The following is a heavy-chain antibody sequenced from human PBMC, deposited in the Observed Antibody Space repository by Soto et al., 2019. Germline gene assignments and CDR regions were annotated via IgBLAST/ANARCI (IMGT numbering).Heavy chain of an antibody. Sequence: GASVKVSCKASGYTSTSYAMHWVRQAPGQRLEWMGWINAGNGNTKYSQKFQGRVTITRDTSASTAYMELSSLRSEDTAVYYCARVASSTEYYYYGMDVWGQGTMVTVSS. CDR1: GYTSTSYA. D-gene: IGHD2-2*01. CDR3: ARVASSTEYYYYGMDV. CDR2: INAGNGNT. J-gene: IGHJ6*02. V-gene: IGHV1-3*01.